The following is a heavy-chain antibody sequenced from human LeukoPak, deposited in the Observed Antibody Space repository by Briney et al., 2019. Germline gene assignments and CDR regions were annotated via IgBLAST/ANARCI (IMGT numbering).Heavy chain of an antibody. CDR1: GYSFHEFG. CDR3: ARDNVGYCSGGSCYSGSYNWFDP. V-gene: IGHV1-18*04. D-gene: IGHD2-15*01. Sequence: GASVKVSCKASGYSFHEFGISWVRQAPGQGLEWMGWISTEIGNTNYAQRLQGRVTMTRDTSTSTVYMELTSLTSDDTAVYYCARDNVGYCSGGSCYSGSYNWFDPWGQGTLVTVSS. CDR2: ISTEIGNT. J-gene: IGHJ5*02.